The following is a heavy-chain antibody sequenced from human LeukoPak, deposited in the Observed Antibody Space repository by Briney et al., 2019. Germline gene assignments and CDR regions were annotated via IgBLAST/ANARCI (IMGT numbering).Heavy chain of an antibody. D-gene: IGHD6-19*01. V-gene: IGHV4-61*02. CDR2: IYTSGST. CDR3: ARVPSSGWYGGFYFDY. J-gene: IGHJ4*02. Sequence: SSQTLSLTCTVSGGSISSGSYYWSWIRQPAGKGLEWIVRIYTSGSTNYNPSLKSRVTISVDTSKNQFSLKLSSVTAADTAVYYCARVPSSGWYGGFYFDYWGQGTLVTVSS. CDR1: GGSISSGSYY.